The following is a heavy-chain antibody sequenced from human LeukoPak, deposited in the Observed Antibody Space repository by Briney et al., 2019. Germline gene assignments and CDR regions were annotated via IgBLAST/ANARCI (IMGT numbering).Heavy chain of an antibody. Sequence: ASVKVSCKASGYTFTSYYMHWVRQAPGQGLEWMGIINPSGGSTSYAQKFQGRVTMTRDTSTSTVYMELSSLRSEDTAVYYCARGGYYDSSGYYSLFDCWGQGTLVTASS. CDR1: GYTFTSYY. J-gene: IGHJ4*02. V-gene: IGHV1-46*03. CDR2: INPSGGST. D-gene: IGHD3-22*01. CDR3: ARGGYYDSSGYYSLFDC.